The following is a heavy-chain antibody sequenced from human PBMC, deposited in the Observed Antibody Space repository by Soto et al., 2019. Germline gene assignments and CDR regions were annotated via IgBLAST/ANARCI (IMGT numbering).Heavy chain of an antibody. CDR2: ISAYNGNT. CDR3: AREVRAMAARRGSDYYGMDV. D-gene: IGHD6-6*01. J-gene: IGHJ6*02. V-gene: IGHV1-18*01. CDR1: GYTFTSYG. Sequence: ASVKVSCKASGYTFTSYGISWVRQAPGQGLEWMGWISAYNGNTNYAQKLQGRVTMTTDTSTSTAYMELRSLRSDDTAVYYCAREVRAMAARRGSDYYGMDVWGQGTTVTVSS.